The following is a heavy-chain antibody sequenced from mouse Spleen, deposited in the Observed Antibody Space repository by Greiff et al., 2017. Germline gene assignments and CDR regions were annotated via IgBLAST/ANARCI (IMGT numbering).Heavy chain of an antibody. CDR3: ARGLGRYYFDY. Sequence: VKLQESGAELVRPGASVTLSCKASGYTFTDYEMHWVKQTPVHGLEWIGAIDPETGGTAYNQKFKGKAILTADKSSSTAYMELRSLTSEDSAVYYCARGLGRYYFDYWGQGTTLTVSS. CDR2: IDPETGGT. D-gene: IGHD4-1*01. J-gene: IGHJ2*01. CDR1: GYTFTDYE. V-gene: IGHV1-15*01.